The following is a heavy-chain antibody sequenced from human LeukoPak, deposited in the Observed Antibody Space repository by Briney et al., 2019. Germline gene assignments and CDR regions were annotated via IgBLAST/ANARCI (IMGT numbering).Heavy chain of an antibody. D-gene: IGHD3-22*01. J-gene: IGHJ2*01. V-gene: IGHV3-30-3*01. Sequence: PGGSLRLSCAASGFTFSSYAMHWVRQAPGKGLEWVAVISYDGSNKYYADSVKGRFTISRDNSKNTLYLQMNSLRAEDTAVYYCARVRGPYDSSGYYYVGYFDLWGRGTLVTVSS. CDR3: ARVRGPYDSSGYYYVGYFDL. CDR1: GFTFSSYA. CDR2: ISYDGSNK.